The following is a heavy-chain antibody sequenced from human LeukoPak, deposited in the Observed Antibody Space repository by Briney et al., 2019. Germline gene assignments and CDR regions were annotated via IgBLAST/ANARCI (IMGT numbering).Heavy chain of an antibody. D-gene: IGHD3-22*01. Sequence: GRSLRVSCAASGFTFSSYAMHWVRQAPGKGLEWVAVISYDGSNKYYADSVKGRFTISRDNSKNTLYLQMNSLRAEDTAVYYCARDTLGAYYYDSSGYYDYWGQGTLVTVSS. CDR2: ISYDGSNK. CDR1: GFTFSSYA. J-gene: IGHJ4*02. CDR3: ARDTLGAYYYDSSGYYDY. V-gene: IGHV3-30-3*01.